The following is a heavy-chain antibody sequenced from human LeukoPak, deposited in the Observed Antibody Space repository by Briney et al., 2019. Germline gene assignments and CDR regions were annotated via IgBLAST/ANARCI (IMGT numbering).Heavy chain of an antibody. Sequence: GGSLRLSCAASGFTFSSSAMSWVRQAPGKGLEWVSNISGSGSGGSTYYADSVKGRFTISRDNSKNTLYLQMNSLRAEDTAVYYCARFGLGKHIEVAGIPFDIWGQGTMVTVSS. CDR2: ISGSGSGGST. V-gene: IGHV3-23*01. J-gene: IGHJ3*02. D-gene: IGHD6-19*01. CDR3: ARFGLGKHIEVAGIPFDI. CDR1: GFTFSSSA.